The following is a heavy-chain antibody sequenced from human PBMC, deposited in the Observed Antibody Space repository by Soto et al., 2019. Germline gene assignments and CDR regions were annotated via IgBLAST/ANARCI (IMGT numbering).Heavy chain of an antibody. J-gene: IGHJ6*02. CDR2: IWYDGSNK. CDR1: GFTFSSYG. D-gene: IGHD6-6*01. CDR3: ASVPYSSSPRPGYYGMDV. Sequence: GGSLRLSCAASGFTFSSYGMHWVRQAPGKGLEWVAVIWYDGSNKYYADSVKGRFTISRENSKNTLYLQMNSLRAEDTAVYYCASVPYSSSPRPGYYGMDVWGQGTTVTVSS. V-gene: IGHV3-33*01.